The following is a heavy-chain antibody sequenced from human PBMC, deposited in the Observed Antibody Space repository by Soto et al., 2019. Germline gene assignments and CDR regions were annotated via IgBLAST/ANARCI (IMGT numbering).Heavy chain of an antibody. CDR1: GYTITGYS. Sequence: VRGSCMATGYTITGYSMHWLRQAPGQGLEWMGWINPNSGGTNYAQKLQGRVTMTTDTSASTAYMELRSLRSDDTAVYYCAREYYYGSGPWYRGQGTLVTVSS. V-gene: IGHV1-2*02. J-gene: IGHJ4*02. D-gene: IGHD3-10*01. CDR2: INPNSGGT. CDR3: AREYYYGSGPWY.